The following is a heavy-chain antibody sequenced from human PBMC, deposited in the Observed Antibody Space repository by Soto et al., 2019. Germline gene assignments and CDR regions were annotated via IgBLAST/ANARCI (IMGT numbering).Heavy chain of an antibody. D-gene: IGHD6-13*01. CDR1: GYSFTSYY. CDR3: AREAAVGPIDN. Sequence: QVQLVQSGAEVKKPGASVKLSCKASGYSFTSYYIDWVRQAPGQGLEWLGMNNPIGGSTESAQKFQGRVTMTRDTSTSTVYLELSGLRFEDTAVYFFAREAAVGPIDNWGQGTRVTVSS. J-gene: IGHJ4*02. V-gene: IGHV1-46*01. CDR2: NNPIGGST.